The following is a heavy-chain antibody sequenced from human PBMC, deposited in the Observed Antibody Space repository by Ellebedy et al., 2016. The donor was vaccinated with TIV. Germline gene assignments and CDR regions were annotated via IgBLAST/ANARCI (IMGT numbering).Heavy chain of an antibody. CDR1: GYTFTGYY. CDR2: INPNSGGT. V-gene: IGHV1-2*02. J-gene: IGHJ4*02. Sequence: ASVKVSXKASGYTFTGYYMHWVRQAPGQGLEWMGWINPNSGGTNYAQKFQGRVSMTRDTSISTAYMELSRLRSDDTAVYYCARGDSGWYVVDYWGQGTLVTVSS. D-gene: IGHD6-19*01. CDR3: ARGDSGWYVVDY.